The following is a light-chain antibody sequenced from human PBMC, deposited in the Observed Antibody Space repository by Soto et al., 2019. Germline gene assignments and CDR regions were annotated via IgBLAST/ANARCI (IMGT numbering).Light chain of an antibody. CDR1: SSNIGAGYD. CDR2: GDT. V-gene: IGLV1-40*01. Sequence: QSVLTQPSSVSGAAGQRVTISCTGSSSNIGAGYDVHWYQQLPGTAPKLLISGDTNRPSGVPDRFSGSKSGTSASLAITGLRAEDEADYYCQSFDSSLSGWLFGGGTKVTVL. CDR3: QSFDSSLSGWL. J-gene: IGLJ3*02.